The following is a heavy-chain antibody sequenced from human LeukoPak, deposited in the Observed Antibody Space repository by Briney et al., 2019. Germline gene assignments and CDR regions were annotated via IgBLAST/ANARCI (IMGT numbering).Heavy chain of an antibody. CDR1: GYSFTTYW. V-gene: IGHV5-51*01. CDR2: IYPGDSDT. CDR3: ARHPREGNPMTRGSTLFDY. D-gene: IGHD3-22*01. Sequence: GVSLKISCKGSGYSFTTYWIGWVRQMPGKGLEWMGIIYPGDSDTRYSPSFQGQVTISADKSISTAYLQWSSLKASDTAMYYCARHPREGNPMTRGSTLFDYWGQGTLVTVSS. J-gene: IGHJ4*02.